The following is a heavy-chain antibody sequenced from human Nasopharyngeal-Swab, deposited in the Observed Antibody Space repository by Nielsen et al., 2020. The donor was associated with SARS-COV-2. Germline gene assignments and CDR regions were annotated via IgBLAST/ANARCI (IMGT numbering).Heavy chain of an antibody. CDR3: AKGTGYDILTGFPHV. J-gene: IGHJ4*02. V-gene: IGHV3-21*04. CDR2: ISSSSSYI. Sequence: GGSLRLSCAASGFTFSSYSMNWVRQAPGKGLEWVSSISSSSSYIYYADSVKGRFTISRDNAKNSLYLQMNSLRAEDTALYYCAKGTGYDILTGFPHVWGQGTLVTVSS. D-gene: IGHD3-9*01. CDR1: GFTFSSYS.